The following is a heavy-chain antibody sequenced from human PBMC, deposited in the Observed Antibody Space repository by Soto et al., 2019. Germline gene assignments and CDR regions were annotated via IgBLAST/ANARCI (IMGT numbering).Heavy chain of an antibody. V-gene: IGHV3-53*01. J-gene: IGHJ4*02. D-gene: IGHD3-3*01. CDR1: GFTVISNY. CDR3: ARNPFWSFDY. Sequence: GGSLRLSCAASGFTVISNYMSWVRQAPEKGLEWVSVIYSGGSTYYADSAKGRFTISRDNSKNTLYLQMNSLRAEDTAVYYCARNPFWSFDYWGQGTLVTVSS. CDR2: IYSGGST.